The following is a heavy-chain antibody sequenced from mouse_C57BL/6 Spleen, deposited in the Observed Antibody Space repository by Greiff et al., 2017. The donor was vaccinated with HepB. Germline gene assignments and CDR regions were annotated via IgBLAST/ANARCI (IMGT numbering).Heavy chain of an antibody. V-gene: IGHV6-6*01. Sequence: EVQLQESGGGLVQPGGSMKLSCAASGFTFSDAWMDWVRQSPEKGLEWVAEIRNKANNHATYYAESVKGRFTISRDDSKSSVYLQMNSLRAEDTGIYYCTRDYGSPLYWYFDVWGTGTTVTVSS. CDR1: GFTFSDAW. D-gene: IGHD1-1*01. J-gene: IGHJ1*03. CDR2: IRNKANNHAT. CDR3: TRDYGSPLYWYFDV.